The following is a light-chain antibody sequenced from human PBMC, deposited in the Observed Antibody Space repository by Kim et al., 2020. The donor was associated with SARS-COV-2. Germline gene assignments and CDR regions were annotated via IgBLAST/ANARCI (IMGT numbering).Light chain of an antibody. Sequence: EIVMTQSPATLSLSPGERATLSCRASQIVSSCYSSCYQLKPGQAPRLLIYGPSTMATGIAARFSGSGSGTHFTLTISSLQPEDFAVYCCKQDSPPIGGGTKVDIK. J-gene: IGKJ4*01. CDR2: GPS. V-gene: IGKV3D-7*01. CDR3: KQDSPP. CDR1: QIVSSCY.